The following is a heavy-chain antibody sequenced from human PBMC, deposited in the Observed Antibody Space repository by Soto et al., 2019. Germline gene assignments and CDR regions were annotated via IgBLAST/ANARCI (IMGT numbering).Heavy chain of an antibody. Sequence: QVQLVQSGAEVKKPGSSVKVSCKASGGTFSSYAISWVRQAPGQGLEWMGGIIPIFGTANYAQKFQGRVTITAEESTSTAYLELSSLRSEDKAVYFCASGKDIVVVPAATGGYYDYGMDVWGQGPTVTVSS. CDR1: GGTFSSYA. CDR2: IIPIFGTA. V-gene: IGHV1-69*12. J-gene: IGHJ6*02. D-gene: IGHD2-2*01. CDR3: ASGKDIVVVPAATGGYYDYGMDV.